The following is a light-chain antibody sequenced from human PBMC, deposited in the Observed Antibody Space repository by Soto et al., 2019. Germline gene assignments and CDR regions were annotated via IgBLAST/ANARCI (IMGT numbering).Light chain of an antibody. J-gene: IGKJ1*01. Sequence: DIQMTQSPSTLSATAGDRVTITCRASQSISSWLAWYQHKPGKAPKLLIYDASNLDSGVPSRFSGSGSGTEFSLTISNLQPDDCATYYCQQYKDDAWTFGQGTRVEFK. V-gene: IGKV1-5*01. CDR2: DAS. CDR3: QQYKDDAWT. CDR1: QSISSW.